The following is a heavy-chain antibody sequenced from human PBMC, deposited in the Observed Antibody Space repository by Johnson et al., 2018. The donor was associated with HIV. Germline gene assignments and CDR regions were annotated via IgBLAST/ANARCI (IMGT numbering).Heavy chain of an antibody. V-gene: IGHV3-23*04. CDR3: AKERGSHSGAFDI. J-gene: IGHJ3*02. CDR1: GFTFSNYA. D-gene: IGHD2-15*01. Sequence: VQLVESGGGLVQPGGSLRVSCAASGFTFSNYAMSWVRQAPGKGLEWVSATSGSGSSTKYADSVRGRFTISRDNSKNTLHLQMSSLRAEDTAVYYCAKERGSHSGAFDIWGQGTTVTVSS. CDR2: TSGSGSST.